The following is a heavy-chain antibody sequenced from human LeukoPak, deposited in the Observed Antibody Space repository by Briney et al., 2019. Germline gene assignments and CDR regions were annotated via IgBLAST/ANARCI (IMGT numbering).Heavy chain of an antibody. J-gene: IGHJ4*02. Sequence: SETLSLTCTVSGGSISTYYWSWIRQPAGKGLEWIGRIYSSGSTNHNPSLKSRVTMSVDTSKNQFPLKLSSVTAADTAVYYCARKHSSGWYFDYWGQGTLVTVSS. D-gene: IGHD6-19*01. CDR3: ARKHSSGWYFDY. V-gene: IGHV4-4*07. CDR2: IYSSGST. CDR1: GGSISTYY.